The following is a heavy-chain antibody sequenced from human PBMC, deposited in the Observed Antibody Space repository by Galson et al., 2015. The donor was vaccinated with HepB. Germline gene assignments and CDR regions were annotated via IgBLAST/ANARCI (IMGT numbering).Heavy chain of an antibody. CDR1: GGTFSSYA. CDR3: ARQIVVVTHDAFDI. V-gene: IGHV1-69*06. CDR2: IIPIFGTA. J-gene: IGHJ3*02. D-gene: IGHD2-21*02. Sequence: SVKVSCKASGGTFSSYAISWVRQAPGQGLEWMGGIIPIFGTANYAQKFQGRVTITADKSTSTAYMELSSLRSEDTAVYYCARQIVVVTHDAFDIWGQGTMVTVSS.